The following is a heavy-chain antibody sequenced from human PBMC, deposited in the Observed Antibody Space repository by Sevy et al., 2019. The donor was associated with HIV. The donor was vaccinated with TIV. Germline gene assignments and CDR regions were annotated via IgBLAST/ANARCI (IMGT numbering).Heavy chain of an antibody. D-gene: IGHD3-22*01. CDR3: ATTKDYYESSGDPFDY. CDR2: FDPEDGET. Sequence: GESLKISCKVSEYTLTKLAMHWVRQAAGKGLEWMGSFDPEDGETIYAQKLQGRVTMTEDTSTDTAYMELSSLRSEDTAVYYCATTKDYYESSGDPFDYWGQGTLVTVSS. CDR1: EYTLTKLA. J-gene: IGHJ4*02. V-gene: IGHV1-24*01.